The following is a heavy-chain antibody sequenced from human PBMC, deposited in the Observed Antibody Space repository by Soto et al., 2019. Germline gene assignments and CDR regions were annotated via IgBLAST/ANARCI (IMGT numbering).Heavy chain of an antibody. CDR1: GYSFTTYW. V-gene: IGHV5-51*01. CDR2: IYPGDSDT. Sequence: GESLKISCKGSGYSFTTYWIGWVRQMPVKGLEWMGIIYPGDSDTRYSPSFQGQVTISADKSISTAYLHWSSLKASDTAMYYCARHGKIAAGRNWCDPRGQGTQVTVSS. J-gene: IGHJ5*02. CDR3: ARHGKIAAGRNWCDP. D-gene: IGHD6-13*01.